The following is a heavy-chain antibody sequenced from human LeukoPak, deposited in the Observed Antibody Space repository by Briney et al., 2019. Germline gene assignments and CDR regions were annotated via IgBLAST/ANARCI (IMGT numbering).Heavy chain of an antibody. CDR3: ARGEDSRALSSYMDV. D-gene: IGHD2/OR15-2a*01. J-gene: IGHJ6*03. CDR2: IYTSGST. V-gene: IGHV4-4*07. CDR1: GGSISSYY. Sequence: SETLSLTCTVSGGSISSYYWSCIRQPAGKGLEWVGRIYTSGSTNYNPSLKSRVTMSVDTSKNRFSLKLGSVPAADPAVYYCARGEDSRALSSYMDVWGKGTTVTVSS.